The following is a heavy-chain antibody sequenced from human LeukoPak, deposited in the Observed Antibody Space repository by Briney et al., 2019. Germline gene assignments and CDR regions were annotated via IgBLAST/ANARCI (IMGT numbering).Heavy chain of an antibody. CDR2: ISGSGGTA. Sequence: GGSLRLSCAASGFTFSIYAMSWVRQAPGKGLKWVSAISGSGGTAYYADSVKGRFTISRDNSKNTLYLQMNSLRAEDTAVYYCAKGPLTYYDFWSGYDRNFDYWGQGTLVTVSS. D-gene: IGHD3-3*01. J-gene: IGHJ4*02. V-gene: IGHV3-23*01. CDR1: GFTFSIYA. CDR3: AKGPLTYYDFWSGYDRNFDY.